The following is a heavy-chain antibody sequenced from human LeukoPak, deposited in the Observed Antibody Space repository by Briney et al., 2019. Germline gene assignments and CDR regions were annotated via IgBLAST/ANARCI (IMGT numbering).Heavy chain of an antibody. Sequence: SETLSLTCTVSGGSISSGSYYWSWIRQPAGKGLEWIGRIYTSGSTNYNPSLKSRITISVDTSKNQFSLKLSSVTAADTAVYYCAQATWSGYHDAFDIWGQGTMVTVSS. CDR2: IYTSGST. CDR3: AQATWSGYHDAFDI. J-gene: IGHJ3*02. CDR1: GGSISSGSYY. D-gene: IGHD3-3*01. V-gene: IGHV4-61*02.